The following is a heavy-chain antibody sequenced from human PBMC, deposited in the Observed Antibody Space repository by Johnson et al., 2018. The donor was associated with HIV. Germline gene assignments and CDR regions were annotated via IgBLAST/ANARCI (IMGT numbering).Heavy chain of an antibody. V-gene: IGHV3-66*01. CDR2: LYSGGST. J-gene: IGHJ3*02. Sequence: VQLVESGGGLVQPGGSLRLSCAASGFTFSSNDMKWVRQAPGKGLEWVSVLYSGGSTYYADSVKGRFSISRDNSKNTLYLQMNSLRAEDTAVYFCARERHYYGSVRPRERQGDAFDIWGQGTMVTVAS. D-gene: IGHD3-10*01. CDR3: ARERHYYGSVRPRERQGDAFDI. CDR1: GFTFSSND.